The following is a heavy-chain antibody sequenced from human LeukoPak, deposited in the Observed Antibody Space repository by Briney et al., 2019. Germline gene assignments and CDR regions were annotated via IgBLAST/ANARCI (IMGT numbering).Heavy chain of an antibody. CDR1: GFTFSDYY. J-gene: IGHJ4*02. Sequence: TGGSLRLSCAASGFTFSDYYMSWIRQAPGTGLEWGSYISYSGSTIYYADSVKGRFTISRDNTKNSLYLQMNSLRAEDTAVYYCARTVAGTSPPDYWGQGTRVTVSS. CDR3: ARTVAGTSPPDY. CDR2: ISYSGSTI. V-gene: IGHV3-11*04. D-gene: IGHD6-19*01.